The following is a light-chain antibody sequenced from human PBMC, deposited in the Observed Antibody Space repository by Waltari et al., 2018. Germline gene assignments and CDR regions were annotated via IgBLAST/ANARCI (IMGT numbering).Light chain of an antibody. CDR1: QSFSSSF. CDR2: AAS. V-gene: IGKV3-20*01. Sequence: IVLTQSPGTLSLSPGERATLSCRASQSFSSSFLAWYQQKPGQAPGLLIYAASNRATGVPDRFSGSGSGTDFTLTISRLESEDVAVYYCQQSGTSPRTFGPGTKVEIK. J-gene: IGKJ1*01. CDR3: QQSGTSPRT.